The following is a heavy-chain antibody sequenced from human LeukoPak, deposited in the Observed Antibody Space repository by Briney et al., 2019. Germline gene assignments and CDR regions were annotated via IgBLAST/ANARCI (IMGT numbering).Heavy chain of an antibody. CDR3: ARVIAVAGGDY. V-gene: IGHV3-48*03. D-gene: IGHD6-19*01. J-gene: IGHJ4*02. CDR2: IGSSGSTI. Sequence: GGSLRLSCAASGFTFSSYEMNWVRQAPGKGLEWVSYIGSSGSTIYYADSVKGRFTISRDNAKNSLYLQMNSLRAEDTAVYYCARVIAVAGGDYWGQGTLVTVSS. CDR1: GFTFSSYE.